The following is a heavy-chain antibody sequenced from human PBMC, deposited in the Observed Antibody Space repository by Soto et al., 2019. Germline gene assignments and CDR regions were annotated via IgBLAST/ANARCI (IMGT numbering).Heavy chain of an antibody. Sequence: SETLSLTCTVSGGSISSGDYYWSWIRQPPGKGLEWIGYIYYSGSTYYNPSLKSRVTISVDTSKNQFSLKLSSVTAAETAVYYCARAGYSSSWYWFDPWGQGTLVTVS. CDR1: GGSISSGDYY. CDR2: IYYSGST. CDR3: ARAGYSSSWYWFDP. J-gene: IGHJ5*02. V-gene: IGHV4-30-4*01. D-gene: IGHD6-13*01.